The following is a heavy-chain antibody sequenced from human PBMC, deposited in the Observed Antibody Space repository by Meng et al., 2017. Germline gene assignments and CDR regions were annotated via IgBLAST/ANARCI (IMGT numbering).Heavy chain of an antibody. CDR2: INHSGST. J-gene: IGHJ4*02. Sequence: QQGVAGLLKPPEPLPLPCAVYGGSFSGYYWSWIRQPPGKGLEWIGEINHSGSTNYNPSLKSRVTISVDTSKNQFSLKLSSVTAADTAVYYCASSGYSYGYRFDYWGQGTLVTVSS. D-gene: IGHD5-18*01. CDR3: ASSGYSYGYRFDY. CDR1: GGSFSGYY. V-gene: IGHV4-34*01.